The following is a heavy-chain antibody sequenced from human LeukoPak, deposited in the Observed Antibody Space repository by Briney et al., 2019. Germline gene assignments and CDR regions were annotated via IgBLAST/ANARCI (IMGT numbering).Heavy chain of an antibody. CDR2: IYYSGST. D-gene: IGHD6-19*01. Sequence: KPSETLSLTCTVSGGSISSYYWSWIRQPPGKGLEWIGYIYYSGSTNYNPSLKSRVTISVDTSKNQFSLKLSSVTAADTAVYYCAVNAVAGTFDYWGQGTLVTVSS. J-gene: IGHJ4*02. V-gene: IGHV4-59*08. CDR1: GGSISSYY. CDR3: AVNAVAGTFDY.